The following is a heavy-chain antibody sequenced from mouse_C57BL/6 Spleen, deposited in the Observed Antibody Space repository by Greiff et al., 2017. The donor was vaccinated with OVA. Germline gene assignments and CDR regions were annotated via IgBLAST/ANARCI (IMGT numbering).Heavy chain of an antibody. CDR3: ARSRAYDYEDAMDY. CDR2: IHPNSGST. D-gene: IGHD2-4*01. Sequence: QVQLKQSGAELVKPGASVKLSCKASGYTFTSYWMHWVKQRPGQGLEWIGMIHPNSGSTNYNEKFKSKATLTVDKSSSTAYMQLSSLTSEDSAVYYCARSRAYDYEDAMDYWGQGTSVTVSS. V-gene: IGHV1-64*01. J-gene: IGHJ4*01. CDR1: GYTFTSYW.